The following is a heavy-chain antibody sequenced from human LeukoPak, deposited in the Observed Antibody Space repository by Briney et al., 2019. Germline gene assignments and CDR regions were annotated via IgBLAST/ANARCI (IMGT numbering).Heavy chain of an antibody. Sequence: SETLSLTCTVSGGSLSSYFWSWIRQPPGKGLEWIGFVHFSGRTSYNPSLKSRVTISVDTSKNQFSLKLRSVTAADTAVYYCARQFSVVHFSGRFDYWGQGTLVTVSS. D-gene: IGHD6-19*01. CDR1: GGSLSSYF. CDR3: ARQFSVVHFSGRFDY. CDR2: VHFSGRT. J-gene: IGHJ4*02. V-gene: IGHV4-59*08.